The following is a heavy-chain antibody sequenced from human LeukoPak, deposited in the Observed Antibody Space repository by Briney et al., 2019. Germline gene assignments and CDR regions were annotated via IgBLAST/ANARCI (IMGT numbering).Heavy chain of an antibody. Sequence: GRSLRLSCAASGFAFSRYGMHWLRQAPGTGLEWVAVMWYDGSNEAYADSVRGRFTISRDNSENRLYLQMSSLRVEDTAVCYCAREHTIAATGTHWFAPWGQGTLVTVSS. D-gene: IGHD6-13*01. CDR1: GFAFSRYG. V-gene: IGHV3-33*01. J-gene: IGHJ5*02. CDR3: AREHTIAATGTHWFAP. CDR2: MWYDGSNE.